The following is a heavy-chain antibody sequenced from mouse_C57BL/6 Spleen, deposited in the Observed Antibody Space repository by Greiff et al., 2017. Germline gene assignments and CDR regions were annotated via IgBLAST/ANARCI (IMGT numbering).Heavy chain of an antibody. J-gene: IGHJ2*01. CDR2: ISSGGDYI. D-gene: IGHD1-1*01. CDR1: GFTFSSYA. Sequence: DVQLQESGEGLVKPGGSLKLSCAASGFTFSSYAMSWVRQTPEKRLEWVAYISSGGDYIYYADTVKGRFTISRDNARNTLYLQMSSLKSEDTAMYYCTRAGYGSSYGGYYFDYWGQGTTLTVSS. V-gene: IGHV5-9-1*02. CDR3: TRAGYGSSYGGYYFDY.